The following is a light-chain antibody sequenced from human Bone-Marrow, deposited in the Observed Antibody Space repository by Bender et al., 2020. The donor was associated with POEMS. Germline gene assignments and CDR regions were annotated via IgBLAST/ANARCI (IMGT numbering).Light chain of an antibody. Sequence: QSVLTQPRSVSGSPGQSVTISCTGSSSDVGGYNYVSWYQQYPGNAPKVMIYDVTQRPSGVPDRFSGSKSGDTASLTISGLQAEDEADYYCSSYAGTYTFVVFGGGTRLTVL. CDR2: DVT. V-gene: IGLV2-11*01. J-gene: IGLJ2*01. CDR3: SSYAGTYTFVV. CDR1: SSDVGGYNY.